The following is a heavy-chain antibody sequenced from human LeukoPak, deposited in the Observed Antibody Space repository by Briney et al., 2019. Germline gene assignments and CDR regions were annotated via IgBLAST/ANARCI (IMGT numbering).Heavy chain of an antibody. J-gene: IGHJ5*02. CDR3: ARNPIAAAGRWFDP. Sequence: ASVKVSCKASGGTFSSYAISWVRQAPGQGLEWMGGMIPIFGTANYAQKFQGRVTITTDESTSTAYMELSGLRSEDTAVYYCARNPIAAAGRWFDPWGQGTLVTVSS. CDR1: GGTFSSYA. V-gene: IGHV1-69*05. D-gene: IGHD6-13*01. CDR2: MIPIFGTA.